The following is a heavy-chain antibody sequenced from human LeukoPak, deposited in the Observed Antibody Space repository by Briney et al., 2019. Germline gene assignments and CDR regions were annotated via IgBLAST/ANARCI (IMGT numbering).Heavy chain of an antibody. Sequence: SVKVSCKASGGTFSSYAISWVRQAPGQGLEWMGGIIPIFGTANYAQKFQGRVTITADESTSTAYMELSSLRSEDTAVYYCARERRESITIFGVVNHPFDYWGQGPLVTVSS. J-gene: IGHJ4*02. CDR1: GGTFSSYA. CDR3: ARERRESITIFGVVNHPFDY. D-gene: IGHD3-3*01. CDR2: IIPIFGTA. V-gene: IGHV1-69*13.